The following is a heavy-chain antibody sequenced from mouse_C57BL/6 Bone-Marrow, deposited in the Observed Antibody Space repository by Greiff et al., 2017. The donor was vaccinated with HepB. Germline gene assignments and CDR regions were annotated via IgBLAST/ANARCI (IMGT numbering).Heavy chain of an antibody. Sequence: EVKLQASGAELVRPGASVKLSCTASGFNIKDDYMHWVKQRPEQGLEWIGWIDPENGDTEYASKFQGKATITADTSSNPAYLQLSSLTSEDTAVYYCTTRDYYDYWGQGTTLTVSS. CDR3: TTRDYYDY. CDR1: GFNIKDDY. J-gene: IGHJ2*01. V-gene: IGHV14-4*01. D-gene: IGHD1-1*01. CDR2: IDPENGDT.